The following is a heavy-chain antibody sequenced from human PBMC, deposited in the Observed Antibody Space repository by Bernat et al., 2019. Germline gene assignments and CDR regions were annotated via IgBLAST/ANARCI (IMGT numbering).Heavy chain of an antibody. J-gene: IGHJ4*02. CDR2: ISSSSTYI. D-gene: IGHD6-19*01. CDR3: ARDADRLGRFDY. CDR1: GFTFSSYS. V-gene: IGHV3-21*02. Sequence: EVQLVESGGGLVKPGGSLRLSCAASGFTFSSYSMNWVRQAPGKGLEWVSSISSSSTYIYYADSVKRRFTISRDNAENSLYLQVNSLRAEDTAVYYCARDADRLGRFDYWGQGTLVTVSS.